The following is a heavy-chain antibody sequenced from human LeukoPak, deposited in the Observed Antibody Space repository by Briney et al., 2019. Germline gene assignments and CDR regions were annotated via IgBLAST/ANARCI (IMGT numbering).Heavy chain of an antibody. CDR3: ARLPLYYYDSSGYYPSLDFDY. Sequence: SGGSLRLSCAASGFTFSSYAMHWVRQAPGKGLEWVAVISYDGSNKYYADSVKGRFTISRDNSKNTLYLQMNSLRAEDTAVYYCARLPLYYYDSSGYYPSLDFDYWGQGTLVTVSS. CDR1: GFTFSSYA. V-gene: IGHV3-30-3*01. D-gene: IGHD3-22*01. CDR2: ISYDGSNK. J-gene: IGHJ4*02.